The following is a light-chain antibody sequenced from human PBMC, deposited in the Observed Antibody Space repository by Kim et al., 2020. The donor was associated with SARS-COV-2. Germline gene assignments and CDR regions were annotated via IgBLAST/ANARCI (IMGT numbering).Light chain of an antibody. J-gene: IGKJ1*01. Sequence: VSPGERATHSCRTSQSVSSNLAWYQQKPGQAPRLLIYGASTRATGIPARFSGSGSGTEFTLTISSLQSEDFAVYYCQQYNNWPPAFGQGTKVDIK. CDR3: QQYNNWPPA. CDR1: QSVSSN. V-gene: IGKV3-15*01. CDR2: GAS.